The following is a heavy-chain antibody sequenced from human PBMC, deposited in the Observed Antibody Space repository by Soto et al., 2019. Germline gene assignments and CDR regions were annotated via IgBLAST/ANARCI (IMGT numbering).Heavy chain of an antibody. CDR3: ARYGSSFYFDY. V-gene: IGHV4-39*01. CDR2: IYYSGGT. CDR1: GGSISSSSYY. D-gene: IGHD3-10*01. Sequence: PSETLSLTCTVSGGSISSSSYYWGWVRQPPGKGLEWIGSIYYSGGTYYNPSLKSRVTISGDTSKNQFSLKLSSVTAADTALYYCARYGSSFYFDYWGQGTPVTVS. J-gene: IGHJ4*02.